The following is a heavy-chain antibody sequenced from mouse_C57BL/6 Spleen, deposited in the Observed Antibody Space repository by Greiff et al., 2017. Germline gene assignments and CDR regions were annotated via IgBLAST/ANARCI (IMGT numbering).Heavy chain of an antibody. Sequence: VQLQQPGAELVKPGASVKLSCKASGYTFTSYWMQWVKQRPGQGLEWIGEIDPSDSYTNYNQKFKGKATLTVDTSSSTAYMQLSSLTSEDSAVYYCARVDRVDYWGQGTTLTVSS. V-gene: IGHV1-50*01. CDR1: GYTFTSYW. D-gene: IGHD3-2*01. CDR2: IDPSDSYT. CDR3: ARVDRVDY. J-gene: IGHJ2*01.